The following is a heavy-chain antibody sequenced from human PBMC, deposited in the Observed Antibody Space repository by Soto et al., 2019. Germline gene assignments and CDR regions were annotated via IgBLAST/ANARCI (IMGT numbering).Heavy chain of an antibody. CDR1: GFSLTTGGVG. J-gene: IGHJ4*02. CDR3: THRGGGYNYDDF. Sequence: QITLKESGPTLVKPTQTLTLTCTFSGFSLTTGGVGVGWIRQPPGKALEWLGVIYWDDEKRYSPSLKSRLTFTKDTSKKQVVLTMTNMDPVDTATYCCTHRGGGYNYDDFWGQGTLVTVSS. CDR2: IYWDDEK. V-gene: IGHV2-5*02. D-gene: IGHD5-12*01.